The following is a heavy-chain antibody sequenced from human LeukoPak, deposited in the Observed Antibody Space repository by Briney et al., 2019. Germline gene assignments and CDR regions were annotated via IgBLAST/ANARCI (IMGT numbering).Heavy chain of an antibody. V-gene: IGHV4-4*02. Sequence: PSETLSLTCAVSGGSISSSNWWSWVRQPPGKGLEWIGEIYHSGSTNYNPSLKSRVTISVDKPKNQFSLKLSSVTAADTAVYYCASLRCSTHEVGLDYWGQGTLVTVSS. J-gene: IGHJ4*02. CDR2: IYHSGST. CDR1: GGSISSSNW. D-gene: IGHD1-26*01. CDR3: ASLRCSTHEVGLDY.